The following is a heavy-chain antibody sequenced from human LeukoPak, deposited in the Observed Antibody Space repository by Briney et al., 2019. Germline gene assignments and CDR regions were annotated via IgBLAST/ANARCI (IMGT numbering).Heavy chain of an antibody. CDR1: GGSFSGYY. CDR3: ATLPHVAVAETFDY. Sequence: SETLSLTCAVYGGSFSGYYWSWLRQPPGKGLEWIGEINHSGGTNYNPSLKSRVTISVDTSKNQFSLKLSSVTAADTAVYYCATLPHVAVAETFDYWGQGTLVTVSS. J-gene: IGHJ4*02. CDR2: INHSGGT. D-gene: IGHD6-19*01. V-gene: IGHV4-34*01.